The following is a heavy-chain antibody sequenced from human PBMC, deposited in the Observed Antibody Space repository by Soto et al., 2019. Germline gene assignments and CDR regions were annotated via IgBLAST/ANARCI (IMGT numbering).Heavy chain of an antibody. D-gene: IGHD1-7*01. CDR1: GYTFISYW. V-gene: IGHV5-51*01. J-gene: IGHJ4*02. CDR2: IYPGDSDI. CDR3: ARFIAEVIPELAR. Sequence: GESLKISCQGSGYTFISYWIAWVRQMPGKGLEWMGIIYPGDSDIRYNPSFQGQVTISADKSISTAYLQWSSLKASDTAMDYCARFIAEVIPELARWGQGTLVTASS.